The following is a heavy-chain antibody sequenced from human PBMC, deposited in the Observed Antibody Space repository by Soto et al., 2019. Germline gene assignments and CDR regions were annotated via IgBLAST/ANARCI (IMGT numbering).Heavy chain of an antibody. V-gene: IGHV4-39*01. Sequence: CIVSGGSISSSSYYWGWIRQPPENALEWIGSIYYSGSTYYNPSRRSRVTIYVDTAKIHFSLKLSSVTAADTAVFSCARHRARNWFDPWGQGTLVTVSS. D-gene: IGHD6-6*01. CDR3: ARHRARNWFDP. J-gene: IGHJ5*02. CDR2: IYYSGST. CDR1: GGSISSSSYY.